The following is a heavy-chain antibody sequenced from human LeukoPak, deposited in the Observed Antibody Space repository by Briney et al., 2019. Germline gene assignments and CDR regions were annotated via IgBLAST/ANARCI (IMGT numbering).Heavy chain of an antibody. CDR3: ARDQGL. V-gene: IGHV1-18*01. CDR2: ISSYNGNT. CDR1: GYPFINYG. J-gene: IGHJ4*02. Sequence: ASVKLSCKTSGYPFINYGITWVRQAPGQGLEWMGWISSYNGNTKYAETLQDRVTMTRNTSTRTAYMELRSLRSDDTAMYYCARDQGLWGQGTLVTVSS.